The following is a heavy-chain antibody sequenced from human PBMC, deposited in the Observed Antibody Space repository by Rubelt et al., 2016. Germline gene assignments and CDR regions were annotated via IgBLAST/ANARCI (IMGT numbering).Heavy chain of an antibody. Sequence: QVQLQESGPGLVKPSETLSLTSTVSGDSISSYYWSWIRQPPGKGLEWIGSIYYSGSTYYNPSLKSRVTISVDTSKNQFSLKLSSVTAADTAGYYCARRGRIVGATESPYYFDYWGQGTLVTVSS. CDR2: IYYSGST. CDR3: ARRGRIVGATESPYYFDY. J-gene: IGHJ4*02. CDR1: GDSISSYY. D-gene: IGHD1-26*01. V-gene: IGHV4-39*07.